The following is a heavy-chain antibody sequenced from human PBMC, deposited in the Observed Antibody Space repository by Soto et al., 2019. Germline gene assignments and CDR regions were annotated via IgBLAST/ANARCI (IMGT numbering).Heavy chain of an antibody. J-gene: IGHJ4*02. CDR2: ISSSGGTT. V-gene: IGHV3-23*01. CDR1: GFTFSEYA. Sequence: EVQLLESGGGLVQPGGSLRLSCAASGFTFSEYAMSWVRQAPGKGLEWVSSISSSGGTTSYTDSVKGRFTISRDNSKNTRFPQMNGLRAEDTAIYYCTKEPKKRISHDYWGLGTLVTVSP. CDR3: TKEPKKRISHDY.